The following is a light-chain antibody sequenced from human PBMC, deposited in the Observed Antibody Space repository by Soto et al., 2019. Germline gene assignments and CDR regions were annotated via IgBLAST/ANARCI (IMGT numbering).Light chain of an antibody. CDR1: SSDVGGYDY. CDR3: SSYAGSPVV. CDR2: EVS. Sequence: QSVLTQPPSASGSPGQSVTISCTGTSSDVGGYDYVSWYLQPPGKAPKLIIYEVSKRPSGVPDRFSGSKSGNTASLTVSGLQVGDEGHYYCSSYAGSPVVFGGGTQLTVL. J-gene: IGLJ2*01. V-gene: IGLV2-8*01.